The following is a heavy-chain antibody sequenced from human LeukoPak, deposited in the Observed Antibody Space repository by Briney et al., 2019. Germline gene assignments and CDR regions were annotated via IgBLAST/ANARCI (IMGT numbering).Heavy chain of an antibody. D-gene: IGHD3-22*01. Sequence: PSGTLSLTCTVSGGSISSYYWSWIRQPPGKGLEWIGYIYYSGSTNYNPSLKSRVTISVDTSKNQFSLKLSSVTAADTAVYYCARRSYYDSSGYYYYWGQGTLVTVSS. V-gene: IGHV4-59*01. J-gene: IGHJ4*02. CDR2: IYYSGST. CDR3: ARRSYYDSSGYYYY. CDR1: GGSISSYY.